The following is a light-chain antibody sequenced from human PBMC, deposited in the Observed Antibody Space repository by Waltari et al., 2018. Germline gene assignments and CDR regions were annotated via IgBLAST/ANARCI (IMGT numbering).Light chain of an antibody. J-gene: IGLJ1*01. V-gene: IGLV3-21*02. Sequence: SHVLTQPPSASVAPGHTARITCGGNHIGSTSVHWYQPKPCQAPGLVVCDDSDRPSGITHRFSGSYSGNTATLTISRVGAGDEADYYCKVCDSSSALYVFGTGTKVTVL. CDR2: DDS. CDR3: KVCDSSSALYV. CDR1: HIGSTS.